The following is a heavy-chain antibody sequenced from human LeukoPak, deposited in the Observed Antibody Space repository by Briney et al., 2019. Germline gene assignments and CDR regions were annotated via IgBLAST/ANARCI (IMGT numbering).Heavy chain of an antibody. CDR1: GFTLSRYW. CDR2: IKQDGSEI. Sequence: GRSLRLSCTDSGFTLSRYWMSWVRQAPGKRLEWVANIKQDGSEIFYADSVKGRFTISRDNAKNSLFLQMNILRAEDTAIYYCARDLRSDSGYSPLDYWGQGILVTVAS. J-gene: IGHJ4*02. D-gene: IGHD3-22*01. CDR3: ARDLRSDSGYSPLDY. V-gene: IGHV3-7*01.